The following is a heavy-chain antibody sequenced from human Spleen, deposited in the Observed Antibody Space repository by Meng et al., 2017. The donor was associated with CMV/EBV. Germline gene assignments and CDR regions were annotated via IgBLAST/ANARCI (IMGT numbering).Heavy chain of an antibody. J-gene: IGHJ4*02. Sequence: WPVYGGSLSGYSWGWIRQSPRKGLEWIGEINDSGTTNYNPSLKSRVAISADTSKNTFSLKLSSVTAADTAIYYCAREHYGVLYFDFWGQGALVTVSS. D-gene: IGHD3-10*01. CDR3: AREHYGVLYFDF. CDR1: GGSLSGYS. V-gene: IGHV4-34*01. CDR2: INDSGTT.